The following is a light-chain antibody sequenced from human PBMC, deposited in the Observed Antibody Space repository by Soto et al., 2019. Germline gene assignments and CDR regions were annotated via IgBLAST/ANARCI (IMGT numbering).Light chain of an antibody. Sequence: DIVMTQSPLSLPVTPGEPASISCRSSQSLLHSNGYNYLDWYLQKPAQSPQLLIYLGSNRASGVPDRFSGSGSGTDFTLKISRVEAADVGVYYCMQALQTPGVTFGPGTKVDIK. V-gene: IGKV2-28*01. J-gene: IGKJ3*01. CDR2: LGS. CDR1: QSLLHSNGYNY. CDR3: MQALQTPGVT.